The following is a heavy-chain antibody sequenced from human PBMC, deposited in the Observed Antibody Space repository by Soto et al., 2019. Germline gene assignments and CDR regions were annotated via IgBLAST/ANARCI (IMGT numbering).Heavy chain of an antibody. Sequence: QVQLQESGPGLVKPSETLSLTCVVSGDSISSYHWSWIRQSAGKGLEWIGRIHSSGSTQYNPSLKSRVTMPVDMSKNQFSLRVTSVSAADTAIYYCAREIAALTWSWFDPWGQGALVTVSS. D-gene: IGHD6-13*01. J-gene: IGHJ5*02. CDR1: GDSISSYH. V-gene: IGHV4-4*07. CDR2: IHSSGST. CDR3: AREIAALTWSWFDP.